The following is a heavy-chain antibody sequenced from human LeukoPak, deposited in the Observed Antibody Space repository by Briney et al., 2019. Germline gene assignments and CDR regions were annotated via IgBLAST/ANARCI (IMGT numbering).Heavy chain of an antibody. V-gene: IGHV3-23*01. CDR2: ISGSGGST. J-gene: IGHJ6*02. CDR3: AKDPVAGSSYYYYYGMDV. Sequence: GGSLRLSCAASGFTFRSYAMSWVRQAPGKGLEWVSAISGSGGSTYYADSVKGRFTISRDNSKNTLYLQMNSLRAEDTAVYYCAKDPVAGSSYYYYYGMDVWGQGTTVTVSS. CDR1: GFTFRSYA. D-gene: IGHD6-19*01.